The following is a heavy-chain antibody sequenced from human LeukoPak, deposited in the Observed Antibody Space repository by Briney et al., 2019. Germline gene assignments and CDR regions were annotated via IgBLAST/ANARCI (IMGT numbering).Heavy chain of an antibody. J-gene: IGHJ4*02. CDR3: AKDPSGILTGYPVGYFGY. D-gene: IGHD3-9*01. CDR2: ISYDGSNK. CDR1: GFTFSSYG. Sequence: GRSLRLSCAASGFTFSSYGMHWVRQAPGKGLEWVAVISYDGSNKYYADSVKGRFTISRDNSKNTLYLQMNSLRAEDTAVYYCAKDPSGILTGYPVGYFGYWGQGTLVTVSS. V-gene: IGHV3-30*18.